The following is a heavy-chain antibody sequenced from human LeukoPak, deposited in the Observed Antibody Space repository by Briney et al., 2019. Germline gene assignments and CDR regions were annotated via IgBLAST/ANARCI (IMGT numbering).Heavy chain of an antibody. D-gene: IGHD2-2*03. CDR3: AGYCSSTSCNFDY. J-gene: IGHJ4*02. Sequence: SETLSLTCAVYGGSFSGYYWSWIRQPPGKGLEWIGEINHSGSTNYNPSLKSRVTISVDTSKNQFSLRLSSVTAADTAVYYCAGYCSSTSCNFDYWGQGTLVTVSS. CDR1: GGSFSGYY. CDR2: INHSGST. V-gene: IGHV4-34*01.